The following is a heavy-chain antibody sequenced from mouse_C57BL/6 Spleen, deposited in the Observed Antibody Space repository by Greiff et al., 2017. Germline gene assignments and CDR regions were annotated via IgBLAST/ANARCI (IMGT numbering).Heavy chain of an antibody. Sequence: VQLQQSGPELVKPGASVKISCKASGYSFTGYYMNWVKQSPEKSLEWIGEINPSTGGTTYNQKFKAKATLTVDKSSSTAYMQLKSLTSEDSAVYYCARREGYGEYYFDYWGQGTTLTVSS. CDR2: INPSTGGT. CDR3: ARREGYGEYYFDY. CDR1: GYSFTGYY. D-gene: IGHD3-1*01. V-gene: IGHV1-42*01. J-gene: IGHJ2*01.